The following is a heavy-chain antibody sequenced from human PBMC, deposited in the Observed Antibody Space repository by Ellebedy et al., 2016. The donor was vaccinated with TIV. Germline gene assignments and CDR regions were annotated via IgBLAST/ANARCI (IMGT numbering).Heavy chain of an antibody. J-gene: IGHJ4*02. D-gene: IGHD3-9*01. Sequence: GESLKISXAASGFTFDDYGMSWVRQAPGKGLEWVSGINWNGGSTGYADSVKGRFTISRDNAKNSLYLQMNSLRAEDTALYHCARGGHYDILTGYYSIDYWGQGTLVTVSS. CDR1: GFTFDDYG. V-gene: IGHV3-20*01. CDR2: INWNGGST. CDR3: ARGGHYDILTGYYSIDY.